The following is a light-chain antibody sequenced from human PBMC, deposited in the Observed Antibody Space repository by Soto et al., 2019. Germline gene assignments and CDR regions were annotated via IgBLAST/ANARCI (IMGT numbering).Light chain of an antibody. CDR3: CSYTNTNTLV. CDR2: EVS. Sequence: QSALTQPASVSGSPGQSITISCTGTSSDVGGYNYVSWYQQHPGKAPKVMIYEVSNRPSGVSNRFSGSKSGNTASLTISGHQAEDEADYYCCSYTNTNTLVFGTGPSSPS. V-gene: IGLV2-14*01. CDR1: SSDVGGYNY. J-gene: IGLJ1*01.